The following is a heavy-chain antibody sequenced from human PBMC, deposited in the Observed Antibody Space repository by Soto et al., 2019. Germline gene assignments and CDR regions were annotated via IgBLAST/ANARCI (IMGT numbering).Heavy chain of an antibody. D-gene: IGHD1-26*01. CDR1: GGSISSSSYY. CDR3: ARHRPSASYPANGDFDY. V-gene: IGHV4-39*01. Sequence: PSETLSLTCTVCGGSISSSSYYWGWIRQPPGKGLEWIGSIYYSGSTYYNPSLKSRVTISVDTSKNQFSLKLSSVTAADTAVYYCARHRPSASYPANGDFDYSGQRTLVTFSS. CDR2: IYYSGST. J-gene: IGHJ4*02.